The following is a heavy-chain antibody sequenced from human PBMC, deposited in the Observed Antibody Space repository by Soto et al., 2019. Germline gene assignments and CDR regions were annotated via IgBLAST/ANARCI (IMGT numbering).Heavy chain of an antibody. CDR2: IFYSDRF. CDR1: GGSISSGGSY. CDR3: ARAPETPPLFGVVRPYVFDF. V-gene: IGHV4-31*03. D-gene: IGHD3-3*01. Sequence: QVQLQESGPGLVKSSQTLSLTCTVSGGSISSGGSYWSWIRQRPGKGLEGIGYIFYSDRFYYTPSLKGRGVLLEATSKNQCNRKLGSVADPDTPAYYCARAPETPPLFGVVRPYVFDFWGQGTLVTVSS. J-gene: IGHJ4*02.